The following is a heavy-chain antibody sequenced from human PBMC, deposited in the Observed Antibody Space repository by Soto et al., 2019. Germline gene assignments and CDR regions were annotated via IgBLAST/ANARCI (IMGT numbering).Heavy chain of an antibody. Sequence: SETLSLTCAVYGGSFSGYYWTWIRQPPGTGLEWIGEINHSGSTNNNPSLKSRVTISVDTYTNQFSLKLKSVTAADTAIYYCTRHEGGAAADRPLDYWGQGTLVTVSS. D-gene: IGHD6-13*01. CDR2: INHSGST. CDR1: GGSFSGYY. J-gene: IGHJ4*02. CDR3: TRHEGGAAADRPLDY. V-gene: IGHV4-34*01.